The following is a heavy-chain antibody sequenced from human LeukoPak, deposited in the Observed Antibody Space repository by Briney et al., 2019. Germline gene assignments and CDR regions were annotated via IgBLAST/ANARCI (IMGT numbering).Heavy chain of an antibody. CDR3: ARDPEGFGELVGPLDY. D-gene: IGHD3-10*01. CDR2: INAGNGNT. Sequence: ASVKVSCKASGYPFTTYGINWVRQAPGQRLEWMGWINAGNGNTKYSQKFQGRVTITRDTSASTAYMELSSLRSEDTAVYYCARDPEGFGELVGPLDYWGQGTLVTVSS. CDR1: GYPFTTYG. V-gene: IGHV1-3*01. J-gene: IGHJ4*02.